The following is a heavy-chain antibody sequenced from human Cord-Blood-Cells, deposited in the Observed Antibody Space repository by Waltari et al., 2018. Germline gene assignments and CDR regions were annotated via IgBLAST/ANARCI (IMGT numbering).Heavy chain of an antibody. CDR1: GGTFSSYA. D-gene: IGHD1-26*01. V-gene: IGHV1-69*01. CDR2: IIPIFGKA. J-gene: IGHJ4*02. Sequence: QVQLVQSGAEVKKPGSSVKVSCKASGGTFSSYAISWVRKAPGQGLEWMGGIIPIFGKANYAQKFQGRVTITADEPTSTAYMGLSSLRSEDTAVYYCARARGGWVDYWGQGTLVTVSS. CDR3: ARARGGWVDY.